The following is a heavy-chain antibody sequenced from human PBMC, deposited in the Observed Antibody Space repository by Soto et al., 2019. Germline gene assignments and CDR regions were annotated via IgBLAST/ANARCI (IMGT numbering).Heavy chain of an antibody. V-gene: IGHV4-31*03. J-gene: IGHJ5*01. Sequence: QVQLQESGPGLVKPSQTLSLTCTVSGGSISSGGYYWSWIRQHPGKGLEWIGYIYYSGSTYYNPSLKSRVTISVDTSKNQFSLKLSSVTAADTAVYYCARAPSGGIRFLEWFDSWGQGTLVTVSS. CDR2: IYYSGST. CDR3: ARAPSGGIRFLEWFDS. CDR1: GGSISSGGYY. D-gene: IGHD3-3*01.